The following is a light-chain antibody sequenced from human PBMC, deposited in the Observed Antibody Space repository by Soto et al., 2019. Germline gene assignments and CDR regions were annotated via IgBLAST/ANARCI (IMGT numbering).Light chain of an antibody. J-gene: IGKJ1*01. CDR1: QSISSY. V-gene: IGKV1-39*01. Sequence: IQMTQSPSSLSASLGDRVTITCRASQSISSYLNWYQQKPGKAPKLLIYAASSLQSGVPSRSSGSGSGTDFTLTISSLQPEDFATYYCQQSYSTPWTFGQGTKVDI. CDR2: AAS. CDR3: QQSYSTPWT.